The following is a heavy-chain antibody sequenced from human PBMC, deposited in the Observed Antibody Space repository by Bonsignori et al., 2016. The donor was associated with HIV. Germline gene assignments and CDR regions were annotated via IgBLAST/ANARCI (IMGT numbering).Heavy chain of an antibody. CDR3: ARDLGEGELRIYYYYYYMDV. J-gene: IGHJ6*03. CDR2: ISSSSSYI. V-gene: IGHV3-21*01. D-gene: IGHD1-26*01. Sequence: WIRQPPGKGLEWVSSISSSSSYIYYADSVKGRFTISRDNAKNSLYLQMNSLRAEDTAVYYCARDLGEGELRIYYYYYYMDVWGKGTTVTVSS.